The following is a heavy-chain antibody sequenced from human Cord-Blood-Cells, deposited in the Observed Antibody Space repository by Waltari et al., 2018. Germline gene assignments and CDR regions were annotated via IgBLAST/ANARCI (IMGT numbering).Heavy chain of an antibody. CDR3: ARDGDIVVVPAARKYGMDV. CDR2: INTNTGNP. CDR1: GYTFTSYA. Sequence: QVQLVQSGSELKKPGASVKVSCKASGYTFTSYAMNWVRQAPGQGIEWMGWINTNTGNPTYAQGFTGRFVFSLDTSVSTAYLQISSLKAEETAVYYCARDGDIVVVPAARKYGMDVWGQGTTVTVSS. V-gene: IGHV7-4-1*02. J-gene: IGHJ6*02. D-gene: IGHD2-2*01.